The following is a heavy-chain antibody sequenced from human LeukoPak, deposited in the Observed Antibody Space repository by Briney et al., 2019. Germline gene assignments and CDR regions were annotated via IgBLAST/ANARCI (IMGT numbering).Heavy chain of an antibody. CDR3: ARYNGDYNAFDI. V-gene: IGHV3-33*01. CDR1: GFTFRRYG. D-gene: IGHD4-17*01. J-gene: IGHJ3*02. Sequence: PGGSLRLSCAASGFTFRRYGMHWVRQGPGKGLEWVAVIWYDGSKEYYAESAKGRFTISRDNSKNTLSLQMNSLRAEDTAVYYCARYNGDYNAFDIWGRGTMVTVSS. CDR2: IWYDGSKE.